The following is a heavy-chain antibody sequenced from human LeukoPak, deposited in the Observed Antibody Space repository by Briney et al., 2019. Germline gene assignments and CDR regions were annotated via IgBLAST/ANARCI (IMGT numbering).Heavy chain of an antibody. Sequence: GSLRLSCEASGFTFGSFAMSWVRQAPGKGLEWLSGISASGHYIYNADSVKGRFTISRDNSKNTLYIEMNSPRAEDTAVYYCARDGSWGDYQFYFYMDVWGKGTTVTVSS. CDR3: ARDGSWGDYQFYFYMDV. CDR1: GFTFGSFA. J-gene: IGHJ6*03. CDR2: ISASGHYI. D-gene: IGHD2-2*01. V-gene: IGHV3-23*01.